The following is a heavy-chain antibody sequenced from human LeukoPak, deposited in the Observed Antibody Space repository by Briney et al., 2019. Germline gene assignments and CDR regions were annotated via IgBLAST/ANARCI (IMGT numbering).Heavy chain of an antibody. CDR2: VNGPGDWT. CDR1: GFTFSSHW. Sequence: GGSLRLSCAASGFTFSSHWMHWVRHAPGEGLVWVSRVNGPGDWTHYADSVRGRFIISRDNAENTISLQMNDLRAEDTAVYFCAREVFEGQRQSDAFDVWGQGTMVTVSS. J-gene: IGHJ3*01. V-gene: IGHV3-74*01. D-gene: IGHD6-25*01. CDR3: AREVFEGQRQSDAFDV.